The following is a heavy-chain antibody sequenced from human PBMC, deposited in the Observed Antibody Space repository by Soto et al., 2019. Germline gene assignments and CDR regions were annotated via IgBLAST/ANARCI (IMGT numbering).Heavy chain of an antibody. J-gene: IGHJ4*02. CDR2: ISSSSSTI. Sequence: EVQLVESGGGLVQPGGSLRLSCAASGFTFSSYSMNWVRQAPGKGLEWVSYISSSSSTIYCADSVKGRFTISRDNAKNSLYLQMNSLRAEDTAVYYCARGGGCSGGSCNFDYWGQGTLVTVSS. CDR3: ARGGGCSGGSCNFDY. D-gene: IGHD2-15*01. CDR1: GFTFSSYS. V-gene: IGHV3-48*01.